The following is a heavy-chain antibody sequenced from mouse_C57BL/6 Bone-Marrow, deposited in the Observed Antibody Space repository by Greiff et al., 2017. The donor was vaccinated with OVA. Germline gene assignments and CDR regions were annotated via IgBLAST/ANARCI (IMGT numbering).Heavy chain of an antibody. CDR2: ISSGGSYT. Sequence: DVMLVESGGDLVKPGGSLKLSCAASGFTFSSYGMSWVRQTPDKRLEWVATISSGGSYTYYPDSVKGRFPISRDNAKNTLYLQMSSLKSEDTAMYYCARRGYGNYWYFDVWGTGTTVTVSS. J-gene: IGHJ1*03. CDR3: ARRGYGNYWYFDV. CDR1: GFTFSSYG. D-gene: IGHD2-1*01. V-gene: IGHV5-6*02.